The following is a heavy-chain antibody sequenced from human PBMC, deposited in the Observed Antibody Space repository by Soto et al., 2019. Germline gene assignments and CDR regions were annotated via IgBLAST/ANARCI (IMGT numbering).Heavy chain of an antibody. J-gene: IGHJ1*01. CDR3: ARYDNGSCHYPDLFEH. CDR1: GGSISSSGYY. Sequence: SETLSLTCTVSGGSISSSGYYWGWIRQPPGKGLEWIGTIYYSGSTYYNPSLKSRVTISVDTSKNQFSLKLSSVTAADTAVYCGARYDNGSCHYPDLFEHWGQGTLVTVSS. D-gene: IGHD1-26*01. CDR2: IYYSGST. V-gene: IGHV4-39*01.